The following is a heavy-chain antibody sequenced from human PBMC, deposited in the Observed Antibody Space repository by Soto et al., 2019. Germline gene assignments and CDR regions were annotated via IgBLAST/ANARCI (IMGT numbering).Heavy chain of an antibody. V-gene: IGHV4-59*01. Sequence: SETLSLTCTVSGDSISTYYWHWIRLPPGKGLEWIGYIYYTGDTNYNPSLKSRVTISLDTSKNQFSLKLSSVTTADTAVYHCARDISGHLVLFRFHRWGQATLVT. D-gene: IGHD1-26*01. CDR1: GDSISTYY. CDR2: IYYTGDT. CDR3: ARDISGHLVLFRFHR. J-gene: IGHJ4*02.